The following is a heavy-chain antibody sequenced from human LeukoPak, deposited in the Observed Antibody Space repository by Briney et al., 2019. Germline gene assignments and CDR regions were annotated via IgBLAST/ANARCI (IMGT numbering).Heavy chain of an antibody. Sequence: SETLSLTCAVYGGSFSGYYWSWIRQPPGKGLEWIGEINHSGSTNYIPSLKSRVTISVDTSKNQFSLKLSSVTAADTAVYYCARGVVTPTNAFDIWGQGTMVTVSS. D-gene: IGHD4-23*01. J-gene: IGHJ3*02. CDR2: INHSGST. V-gene: IGHV4-34*01. CDR1: GGSFSGYY. CDR3: ARGVVTPTNAFDI.